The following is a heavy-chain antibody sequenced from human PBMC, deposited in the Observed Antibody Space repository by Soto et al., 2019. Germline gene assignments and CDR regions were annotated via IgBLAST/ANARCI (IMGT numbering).Heavy chain of an antibody. J-gene: IGHJ3*02. CDR3: AHRLGQSGSNCDSGAFDI. Sequence: QITLNESGPTLVKPTQLLTLTCTFSGFSLSTTGVGVGWIRQPPGKALEWLGFIYWDDDKRYSPSLKSRLTISKDTSKSLVGLIMTNMDPIDTATYSCAHRLGQSGSNCDSGAFDIWGQGTMVTVSS. CDR2: IYWDDDK. CDR1: GFSLSTTGVG. V-gene: IGHV2-5*02. D-gene: IGHD6-13*01.